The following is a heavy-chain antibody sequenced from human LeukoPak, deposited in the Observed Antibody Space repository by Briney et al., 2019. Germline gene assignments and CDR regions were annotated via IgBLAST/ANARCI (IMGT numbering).Heavy chain of an antibody. J-gene: IGHJ4*02. V-gene: IGHV1-69*11. D-gene: IGHD3-16*01. Sequence: ASVKVSCKFSGGTFSNFFINWVRQTPGLELEWMGMIIPILGTVTYAQKFQGRGTMTADASTSTAYLELTSLRSEDTAIYYCARAQGGLGFDTWGQGTLVTVSS. CDR2: IIPILGTV. CDR3: ARAQGGLGFDT. CDR1: GGTFSNFF.